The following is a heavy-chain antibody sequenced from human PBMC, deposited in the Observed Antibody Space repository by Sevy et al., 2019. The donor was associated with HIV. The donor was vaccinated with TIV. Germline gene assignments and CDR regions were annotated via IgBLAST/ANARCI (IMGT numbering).Heavy chain of an antibody. CDR3: AKDGDFWSGYHGMDV. CDR1: GFTFSSYG. Sequence: GGSLRLSCAASGFTFSSYGMHWVRQAPGKGLEWVAVISYDGSNKYYVDSVKGRFTISRDNSKNTLYLQMNSLRAEDTAVYYCAKDGDFWSGYHGMDVWGQGTTVTVSS. CDR2: ISYDGSNK. D-gene: IGHD3-3*01. J-gene: IGHJ6*02. V-gene: IGHV3-30*18.